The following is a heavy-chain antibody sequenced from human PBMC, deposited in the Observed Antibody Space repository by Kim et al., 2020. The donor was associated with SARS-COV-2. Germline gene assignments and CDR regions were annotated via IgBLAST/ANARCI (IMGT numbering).Heavy chain of an antibody. V-gene: IGHV1-69*13. CDR3: ASRYCSDFSSGCPYGMDV. D-gene: IGHD2-15*01. J-gene: IGHJ6*02. CDR1: GGTFSSYA. CDR2: IIPIFGTA. Sequence: SVKVSCKASGGTFSSYAISWVRQAPGQGLEWMGGIIPIFGTANYAQKFQGRVTITADESTSTAYMELSSLRSEDTAVYYCASRYCSDFSSGCPYGMDVWGQGTTVTVSS.